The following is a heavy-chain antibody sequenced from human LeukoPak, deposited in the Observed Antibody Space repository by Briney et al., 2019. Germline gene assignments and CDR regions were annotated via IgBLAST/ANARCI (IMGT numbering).Heavy chain of an antibody. Sequence: GSLRLSCAASAFTFSSYEMNWVRQAPGKGLEWVSYISSSGSTIYYADSVKGRFTISRDNAKNSLYLQMNSLRAEDTAVYYCASLHTGPYNWFYPWGQGTLVTVSS. CDR1: AFTFSSYE. CDR3: ASLHTGPYNWFYP. D-gene: IGHD5-18*01. V-gene: IGHV3-48*03. CDR2: ISSSGSTI. J-gene: IGHJ5*02.